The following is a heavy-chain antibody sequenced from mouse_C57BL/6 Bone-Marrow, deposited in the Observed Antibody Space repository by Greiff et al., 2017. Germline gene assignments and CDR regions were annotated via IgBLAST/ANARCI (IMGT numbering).Heavy chain of an antibody. D-gene: IGHD1-1*01. CDR3: ARHYYGSSYWYFDV. V-gene: IGHV1-47*01. CDR2: FHPYNDDT. CDR1: GYTFTTYP. Sequence: VQLKESGAELVKPGASVKMSCKASGYTFTTYPIEWMKQTHGKSLEWIGNFHPYNDDTKYNEKFKGKATLTVEKSSITVYLELSRLTSDDSAVYYCARHYYGSSYWYFDVWGTGTTVTVSS. J-gene: IGHJ1*03.